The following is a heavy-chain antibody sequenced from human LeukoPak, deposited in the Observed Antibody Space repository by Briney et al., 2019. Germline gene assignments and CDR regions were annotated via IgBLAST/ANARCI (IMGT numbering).Heavy chain of an antibody. CDR3: ARSFDYVWGSYRLMLNAFDI. V-gene: IGHV6-1*01. CDR1: GDSVSNNSAA. D-gene: IGHD3-16*02. CDR2: TYYRSKWFN. Sequence: SQTLSLTCAISGDSVSNNSAAWNWIRQTPSRGLEWLGRTYYRSKWFNDYAVSVNSRITINPDTSKNQFSLQLNSVTPEDTAVYYCARSFDYVWGSYRLMLNAFDIWGQGTMVTVSS. J-gene: IGHJ3*02.